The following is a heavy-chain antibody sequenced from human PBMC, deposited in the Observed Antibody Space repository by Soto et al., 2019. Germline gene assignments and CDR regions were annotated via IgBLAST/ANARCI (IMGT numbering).Heavy chain of an antibody. CDR1: GGSISSGNYY. J-gene: IGHJ4*02. V-gene: IGHV4-30-4*02. CDR3: ASITMVRGVPY. D-gene: IGHD3-10*01. CDR2: ISYSGST. Sequence: SETLSLTCTVSGGSISSGNYYWSWIRQPPGKGLEWIGFISYSGSTYYNPSLKSRFTISVDTSKNQFSLKLSSVTAADTAVYYCASITMVRGVPYWGQGTLVTVSS.